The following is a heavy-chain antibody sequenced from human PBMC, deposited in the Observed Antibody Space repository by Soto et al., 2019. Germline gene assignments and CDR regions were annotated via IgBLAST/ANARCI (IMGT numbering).Heavy chain of an antibody. V-gene: IGHV4-30-4*01. D-gene: IGHD1-26*01. J-gene: IGHJ4*02. CDR3: ARLGGSYAVTHFDY. CDR1: GGSISSGDYY. CDR2: IYYSGST. Sequence: SETLSLTCTVSGGSISSGDYYWSWIRQPPGKGLEWIGYIYYSGSTYYNPSLKSRVTISVDTSKNQFSLKLSSVTAADTAVYYCARLGGSYAVTHFDYWGQGTLVTVSS.